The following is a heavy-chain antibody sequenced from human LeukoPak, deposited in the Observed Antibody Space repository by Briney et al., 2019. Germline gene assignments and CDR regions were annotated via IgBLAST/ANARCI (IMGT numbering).Heavy chain of an antibody. D-gene: IGHD3-10*01. Sequence: PSETLSLTCTVSGGSISSYYWSWIRQPPGKGLEWIGYIYYSGSTNYNPSLKSRVTISVDTSKNQFSLKLSSVTAADTAVYYCARGYITMVRGVSNFDYWGQGTLVTVSS. J-gene: IGHJ4*02. V-gene: IGHV4-59*01. CDR3: ARGYITMVRGVSNFDY. CDR1: GGSISSYY. CDR2: IYYSGST.